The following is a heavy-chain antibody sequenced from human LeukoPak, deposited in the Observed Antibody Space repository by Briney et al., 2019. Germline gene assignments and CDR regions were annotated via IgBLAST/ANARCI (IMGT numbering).Heavy chain of an antibody. Sequence: GGSLRLSCAASGFTFNTYAMNWVRQAPGKGLEWVSVIGGTDGSTYYADSVKGRFTISRDNSNNRLYLQMNSLRAEDTAVYYCASLYGGNSPLDYWGQGTLVTVSS. V-gene: IGHV3-23*01. CDR2: IGGTDGST. CDR1: GFTFNTYA. D-gene: IGHD4-23*01. J-gene: IGHJ4*02. CDR3: ASLYGGNSPLDY.